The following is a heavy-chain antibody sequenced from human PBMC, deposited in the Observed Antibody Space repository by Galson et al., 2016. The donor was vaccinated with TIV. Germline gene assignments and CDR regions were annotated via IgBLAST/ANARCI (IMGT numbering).Heavy chain of an antibody. J-gene: IGHJ4*02. D-gene: IGHD4-23*01. CDR3: ARGNPGNPNF. CDR2: INTDGDAS. Sequence: SLRLSCAASGFTFSNYWMHWVRQSPGEGLIYASRINTDGDASDYADSVKGRFTISRDNVKNIVFLQMTALRVEDTAVYYCARGNPGNPNFWGQGTLVTVSS. CDR1: GFTFSNYW. V-gene: IGHV3-74*01.